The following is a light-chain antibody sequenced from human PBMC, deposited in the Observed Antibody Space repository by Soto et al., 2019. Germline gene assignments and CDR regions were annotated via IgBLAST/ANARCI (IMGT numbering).Light chain of an antibody. J-gene: IGKJ4*01. Sequence: EIVLTQSPATLSLSPGERATLSCRASQSVSSYLAWYQQKPGQAPRLLIYDASNRATGIPARFSGSGSGTAFTLTISSLEPEDFAVYYCQQSSNWGPFGGGTKVEIK. V-gene: IGKV3-11*01. CDR1: QSVSSY. CDR2: DAS. CDR3: QQSSNWGP.